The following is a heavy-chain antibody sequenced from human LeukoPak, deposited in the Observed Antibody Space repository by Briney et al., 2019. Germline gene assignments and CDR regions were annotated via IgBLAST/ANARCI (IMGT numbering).Heavy chain of an antibody. D-gene: IGHD6-6*01. J-gene: IGHJ4*02. CDR2: INPNSGGT. CDR3: ARWAYSSSSRAH. V-gene: IGHV1-2*02. Sequence: ASVKVSCKAPGYTFTSYGISWVRQAPGQGLEWMGWINPNSGGTNYAQKFQGRVTMTRDTSISTAYMELSRLRSDDTAVYYCARWAYSSSSRAHWGQGTLVTVSS. CDR1: GYTFTSYG.